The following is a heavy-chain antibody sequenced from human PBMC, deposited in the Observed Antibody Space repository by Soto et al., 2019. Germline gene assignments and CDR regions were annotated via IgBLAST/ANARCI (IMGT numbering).Heavy chain of an antibody. J-gene: IGHJ4*02. CDR2: IYPGDSDT. Sequence: GESLKISCKGSGYSFTSYWIGWVRQMPGKGLEWMGIIYPGDSDTRYSPSFQGQVTLSADKSISTAYLQWSGLKASDTAMYYCARLSYCSGSYFDYWGQGTLVTVSS. D-gene: IGHD3-10*01. V-gene: IGHV5-51*01. CDR1: GYSFTSYW. CDR3: ARLSYCSGSYFDY.